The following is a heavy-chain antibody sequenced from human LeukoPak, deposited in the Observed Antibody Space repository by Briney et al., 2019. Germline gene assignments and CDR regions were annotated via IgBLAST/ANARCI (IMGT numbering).Heavy chain of an antibody. Sequence: GGSVRLSCTASGFTFSAYWMHWVRQAPGKGLVWVSRITSDGSSTTYADSVKGRFTISRDNAKSTVYLEMNSLGAEDTAVYYCATGLISALEYWGQEPWSPSSQ. D-gene: IGHD3-16*01. CDR3: ATGLISALEY. CDR1: GFTFSAYW. CDR2: ITSDGSST. J-gene: IGHJ4*01. V-gene: IGHV3-74*01.